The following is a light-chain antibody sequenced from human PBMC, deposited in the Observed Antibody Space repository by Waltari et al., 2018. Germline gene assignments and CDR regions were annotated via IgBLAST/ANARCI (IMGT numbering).Light chain of an antibody. CDR1: QSLVHSDGNTY. J-gene: IGKJ2*01. CDR3: MQGTHWLYT. CDR2: KVS. Sequence: DVVMTQSALSLPVTLGQPASISCRSSQSLVHSDGNTYLNWFQQRPGQSPRRLIYKVSNQDSGVPDRFSGSGSGTDFTLKISRVEAEDVGVYYCMQGTHWLYTFGQGTKLEIK. V-gene: IGKV2-30*02.